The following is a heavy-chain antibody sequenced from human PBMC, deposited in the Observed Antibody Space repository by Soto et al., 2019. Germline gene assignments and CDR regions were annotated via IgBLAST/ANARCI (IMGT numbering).Heavy chain of an antibody. D-gene: IGHD2-21*02. V-gene: IGHV3-30-3*01. CDR2: ISYDGSNK. J-gene: IGHJ6*02. Sequence: PXGSLGLSFAASGFSFSSYAMHGVRQAPGKGLEWVAVISYDGSNKYYADSVKGRFTISRDNSKNTLYLQMNSLRAEDTAVYYCARDLHCGGDCSIRTKPNDYYYYGMDVWGQGTTVTVS. CDR3: ARDLHCGGDCSIRTKPNDYYYYGMDV. CDR1: GFSFSSYA.